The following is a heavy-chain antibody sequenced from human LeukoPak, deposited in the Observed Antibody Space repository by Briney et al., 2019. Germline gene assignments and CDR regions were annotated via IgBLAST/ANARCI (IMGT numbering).Heavy chain of an antibody. D-gene: IGHD3-10*01. Sequence: GGSLRLSCAASGFTFGSYAMHWVRQAPGKGLEWVAVISYDGSNKYYADSVKGRFTISRDNSKNTLYLQMNSLRAEDTAVYYCARDLGSGSSYWGQGTLVTVSS. CDR1: GFTFGSYA. J-gene: IGHJ4*02. CDR3: ARDLGSGSSY. CDR2: ISYDGSNK. V-gene: IGHV3-30-3*01.